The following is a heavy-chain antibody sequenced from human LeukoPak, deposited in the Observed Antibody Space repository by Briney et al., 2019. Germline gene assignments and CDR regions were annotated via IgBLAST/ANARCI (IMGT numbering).Heavy chain of an antibody. D-gene: IGHD3-16*01. J-gene: IGHJ3*02. Sequence: PSETLSLTYTVSGGSISSYYWSWIRQPAGKGLEWIGRIYTSGSTNYNPSLKSRVTMSVDTSKNQFSLKLSSVTAADTAVYYCARELGYDYVLSDAFDIWGQGTMVTVSS. CDR1: GGSISSYY. CDR3: ARELGYDYVLSDAFDI. CDR2: IYTSGST. V-gene: IGHV4-4*07.